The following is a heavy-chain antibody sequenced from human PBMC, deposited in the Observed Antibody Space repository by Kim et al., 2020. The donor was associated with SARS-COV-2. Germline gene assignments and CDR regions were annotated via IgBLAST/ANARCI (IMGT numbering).Heavy chain of an antibody. J-gene: IGHJ4*02. CDR1: GFTFSSYE. D-gene: IGHD3-9*01. Sequence: GGSLRLSCAASGFTFSSYEMNWVRQAPGKGLECVSNISSRCRTIYYAESVKGRFTISRENAKNSLYLQMNSLRAEDTAVYYCARAVLKRYFDWLLSGAGDYWGQGTLVTVSS. CDR2: ISSRCRTI. V-gene: IGHV3-48*03. CDR3: ARAVLKRYFDWLLSGAGDY.